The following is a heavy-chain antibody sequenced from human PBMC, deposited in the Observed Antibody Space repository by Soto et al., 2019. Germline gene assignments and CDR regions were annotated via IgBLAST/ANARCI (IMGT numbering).Heavy chain of an antibody. J-gene: IGHJ5*02. Sequence: LRLSCVASGFTLTTCAMHWVRQAPGKGLEWVGRIKSKTDGGTTDYAAPVKGRFTISRDDSKNTLYLQMNSLKTEDTAVYYCARDNPLYSGYSWFDPWGQGTLVTVSS. CDR2: IKSKTDGGTT. V-gene: IGHV3-15*01. D-gene: IGHD5-12*01. CDR1: GFTLTTCA. CDR3: ARDNPLYSGYSWFDP.